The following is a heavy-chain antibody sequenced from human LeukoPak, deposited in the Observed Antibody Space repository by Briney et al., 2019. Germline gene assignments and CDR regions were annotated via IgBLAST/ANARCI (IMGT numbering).Heavy chain of an antibody. CDR1: GNYW. D-gene: IGHD2/OR15-2a*01. CDR3: VSFYEAY. CDR2: INSDGSWT. V-gene: IGHV3-74*01. Sequence: GGSLRLSCAASGNYWMHWVRQAPGKGLVWVSHINSDGSWTSYADSVKGRFTISKDNAKNTVYLQVNNLRAEDTAVYYCVSFYEAYWGRGTLVTVSS. J-gene: IGHJ4*02.